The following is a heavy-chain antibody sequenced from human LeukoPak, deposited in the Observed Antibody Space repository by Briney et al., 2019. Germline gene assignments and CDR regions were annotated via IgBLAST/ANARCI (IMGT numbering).Heavy chain of an antibody. V-gene: IGHV1-2*02. CDR1: GYTFTGYY. CDR3: ARDSTPLYDSSGYYYEWGYFQH. CDR2: INPNSGGT. Sequence: GASVKVSCKASGYTFTGYYMHWVRQAPGQGLEWMGWINPNSGGTNYAQKFQGRVTMTRDTSISTAYMELSRLRSDDTAVYYCARDSTPLYDSSGYYYEWGYFQHWGQGTLVTVSS. D-gene: IGHD3-22*01. J-gene: IGHJ1*01.